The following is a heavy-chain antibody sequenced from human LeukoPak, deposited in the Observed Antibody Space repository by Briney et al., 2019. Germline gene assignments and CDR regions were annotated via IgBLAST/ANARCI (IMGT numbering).Heavy chain of an antibody. D-gene: IGHD6-19*01. V-gene: IGHV3-33*01. Sequence: PGGSLRLSCVASGFTFRSYAMHWVRQAPGKGLEWVAVIWFDGSNEHYADSMKGRVTISRDNSKNTLYLQMYTLRAEDTAVYYCVRDQYSSGWSHAGDYWGQGTLVTVSS. CDR2: IWFDGSNE. CDR3: VRDQYSSGWSHAGDY. J-gene: IGHJ4*02. CDR1: GFTFRSYA.